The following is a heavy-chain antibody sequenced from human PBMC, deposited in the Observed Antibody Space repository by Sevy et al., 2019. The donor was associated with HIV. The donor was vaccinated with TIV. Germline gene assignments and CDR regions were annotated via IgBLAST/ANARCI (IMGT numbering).Heavy chain of an antibody. D-gene: IGHD2-21*02. J-gene: IGHJ4*02. CDR3: ARVESCGGDFYYPDY. CDR1: GYTFTSYY. V-gene: IGHV1-46*01. Sequence: ASVKVSCKASGYTFTSYYIHWVRQAPGQGLECMGIINPSGGGTNYAQKFQGRVTFTRDTSTSTVYMELSSLRAEDTAVYYCARVESCGGDFYYPDYWGQGTQVTVSS. CDR2: INPSGGGT.